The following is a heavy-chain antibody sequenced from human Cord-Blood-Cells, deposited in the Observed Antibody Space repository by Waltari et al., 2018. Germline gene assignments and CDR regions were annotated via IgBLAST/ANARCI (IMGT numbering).Heavy chain of an antibody. J-gene: IGHJ4*02. CDR3: ASLIVATIDY. CDR1: GGSISSSRYY. CDR2: IYYSGST. D-gene: IGHD5-12*01. Sequence: QLQLQESGPGLVKPSETLSLTCTVPGGSISSSRYYWGWIRQPPGKGLEWIGSIYYSGSTYYNPSLKSRVTVSVDTSKNQFSLKLSSVTAADTAVYYCASLIVATIDYWGQGTLVTVSS. V-gene: IGHV4-39*01.